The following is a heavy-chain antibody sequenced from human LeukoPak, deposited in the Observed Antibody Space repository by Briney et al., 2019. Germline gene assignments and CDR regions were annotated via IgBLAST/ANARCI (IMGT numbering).Heavy chain of an antibody. CDR2: IYYNGST. D-gene: IGHD5-18*01. CDR1: GGSISSYY. Sequence: SETLSLTCTVSGGSISSYYWSWIRQPPGKGLEWIGYIYYNGSTNYNPSLKSRVTMSVDTSKNQFSLKLSSVTAADTAVYYCARDSGYSYGFSFDYWGQGTLVTVSS. V-gene: IGHV4-59*12. J-gene: IGHJ4*02. CDR3: ARDSGYSYGFSFDY.